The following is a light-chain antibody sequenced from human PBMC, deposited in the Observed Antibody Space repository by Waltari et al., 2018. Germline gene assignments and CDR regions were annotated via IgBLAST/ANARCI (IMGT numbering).Light chain of an antibody. CDR1: SGELGRHNF. J-gene: IGLJ1*01. V-gene: IGLV2-14*03. CDR2: DVS. Sequence: QSALTHPAPVSGSPGQSITIPCPGTSGELGRHNFVPWYQQHPGKAPRLMIFDVSNRPSGVSDRFSGSKSGNAASLTISGLQAEDEADYYCSTYSPSGTPYVFGTGTEVTVL. CDR3: STYSPSGTPYV.